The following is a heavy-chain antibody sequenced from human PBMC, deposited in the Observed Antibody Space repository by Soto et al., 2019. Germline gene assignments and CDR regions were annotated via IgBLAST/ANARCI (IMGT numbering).Heavy chain of an antibody. V-gene: IGHV3-30*03. CDR2: ISDDGSQK. Sequence: GGFLRLSCAASGFTFRTYGMHWVRQAPGKGLEWVAFISDDGSQKYYGDSVKGRFTISRDNSKNTLSLRMISLRTEDTSVYYCATDAPGGWHFFDTWGQGTLVTVSS. CDR1: GFTFRTYG. J-gene: IGHJ4*02. D-gene: IGHD6-19*01. CDR3: ATDAPGGWHFFDT.